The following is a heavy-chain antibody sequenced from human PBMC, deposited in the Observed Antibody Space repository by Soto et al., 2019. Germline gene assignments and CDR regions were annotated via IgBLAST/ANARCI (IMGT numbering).Heavy chain of an antibody. J-gene: IGHJ5*02. CDR1: GFSLSTSGVG. CDR2: IYWDDDK. D-gene: IGHD2-15*01. V-gene: IGHV2-5*02. CDR3: AHSLRGYCSGGSCYFDWFDP. Sequence: SGPTLVNPTQTLTLTCTFSGFSLSTSGVGVGWIRQPPGKALEWLALIYWDDDKRYSPSLKSRLTITKDTSKNQVVLTMTNMDPVDTATYYCAHSLRGYCSGGSCYFDWFDPWGQGTLVTVSS.